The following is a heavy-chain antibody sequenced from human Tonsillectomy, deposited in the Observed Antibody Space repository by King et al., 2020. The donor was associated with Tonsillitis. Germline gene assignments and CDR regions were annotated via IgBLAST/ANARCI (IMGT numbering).Heavy chain of an antibody. J-gene: IGHJ4*02. CDR2: FHYIVSTFSNP. CDR1: GDSISSYY. Sequence: QLQEAGPGLVKPSETLSLMCSVSGDSISSYYSPWIRQPPGKGLEWLGYFHYIVSTFSNPHYHPALKSRVIMSVDASKNQFSLKLNSVTAADTAVYFCARGGRLFDYWGQGTVVTVSS. D-gene: IGHD1-26*01. V-gene: IGHV4-59*01. CDR3: ARGGRLFDY.